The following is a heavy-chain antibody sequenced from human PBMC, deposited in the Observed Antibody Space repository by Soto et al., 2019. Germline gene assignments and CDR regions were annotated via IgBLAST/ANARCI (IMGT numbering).Heavy chain of an antibody. D-gene: IGHD1-1*01. Sequence: SGPTLVNPTQTLTLTCTFSGFSLSTSGVGAGWIRQPPGKALEWLGIIFWDDDKRYRPSLKRRVSITKDTSKNQLVLTMTNMDPVDTATYYCAHLAWKEMWPRAPVVNWGQGTPVTVSS. J-gene: IGHJ4*02. V-gene: IGHV2-5*02. CDR1: GFSLSTSGVG. CDR2: IFWDDDK. CDR3: AHLAWKEMWPRAPVVN.